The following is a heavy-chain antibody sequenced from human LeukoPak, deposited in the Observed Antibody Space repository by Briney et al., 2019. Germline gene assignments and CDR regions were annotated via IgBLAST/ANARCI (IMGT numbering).Heavy chain of an antibody. CDR3: ARGIPATSIDY. D-gene: IGHD2-2*01. V-gene: IGHV4-38-2*02. J-gene: IGHJ4*02. CDR1: GYSISSGYY. CDR2: IYHSGST. Sequence: SETLSLTCTVSGYSISSGYYWGWIRQPPGKGLEWIGSIYHSGSTYYNPSLKSRVTISVDTSKNQFSLKLSSVTAADTAVYYCARGIPATSIDYWGQGTLVTVSS.